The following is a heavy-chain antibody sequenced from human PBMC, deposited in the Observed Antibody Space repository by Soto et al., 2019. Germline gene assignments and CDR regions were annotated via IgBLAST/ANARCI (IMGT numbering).Heavy chain of an antibody. Sequence: ASVKVSSKASGYTFTDYYMHWVRQAPGQGLEWMGWINPNSGGTNYAQKFQGRVTMTRDTSISTAYMELSRLRSDDTAVYYCARKLELRGSYYYYYDMDVWGQGTTVTVSS. CDR3: ARKLELRGSYYYYYDMDV. CDR1: GYTFTDYY. CDR2: INPNSGGT. J-gene: IGHJ6*02. D-gene: IGHD1-7*01. V-gene: IGHV1-2*02.